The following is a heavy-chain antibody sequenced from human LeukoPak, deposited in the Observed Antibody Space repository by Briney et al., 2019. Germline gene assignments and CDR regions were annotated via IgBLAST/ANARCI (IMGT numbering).Heavy chain of an antibody. J-gene: IGHJ4*02. Sequence: SETLSLACAVSGYSISSGYYWGWIRQPPGKGLEWIGSIYHSGSTYYNPSLKSRVTISVDTSKNQFPLKLSSVTAADTAVYYCARRIVGAIDYWGQGTLVTVSS. D-gene: IGHD1-26*01. CDR1: GYSISSGYY. CDR3: ARRIVGAIDY. V-gene: IGHV4-38-2*01. CDR2: IYHSGST.